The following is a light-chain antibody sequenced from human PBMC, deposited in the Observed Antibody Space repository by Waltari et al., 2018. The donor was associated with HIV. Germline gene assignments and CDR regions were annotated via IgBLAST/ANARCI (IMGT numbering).Light chain of an antibody. CDR1: HDTGDY. CDR2: DAS. CDR3: QQYDNLPLT. Sequence: DIQMTQSPSSLSASVGDRVTITCQASHDTGDYLNWYQQKPGKAPKLLIYDASNLETGVPSRFSGSGSGTDFTFTISSLQPEDIATYYCQQYDNLPLTFGGGTKVEIK. J-gene: IGKJ4*01. V-gene: IGKV1-33*01.